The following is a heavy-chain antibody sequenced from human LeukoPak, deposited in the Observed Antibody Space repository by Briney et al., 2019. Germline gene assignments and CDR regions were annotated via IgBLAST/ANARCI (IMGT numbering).Heavy chain of an antibody. Sequence: GGSLRLSCAASGFTFSSYWMHWVRQAPGKGLVWVSRINSDGSSTSYADSVKGRFTISRDNAKNTLYLQMNSLRAEDTAVYYCARESPPNQGVYYYYYGMDVWGQGTTVTVSS. V-gene: IGHV3-74*01. CDR2: INSDGSST. D-gene: IGHD1-14*01. J-gene: IGHJ6*02. CDR3: ARESPPNQGVYYYYYGMDV. CDR1: GFTFSSYW.